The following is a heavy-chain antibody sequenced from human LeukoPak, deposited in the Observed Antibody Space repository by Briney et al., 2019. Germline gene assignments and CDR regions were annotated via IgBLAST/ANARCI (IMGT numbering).Heavy chain of an antibody. CDR3: ARPEWDY. V-gene: IGHV3-48*01. CDR2: ISSSSSTI. Sequence: GGSLRLSCAASGFIFSNYWMNWVRQAPGKGLEWVSYISSSSSTIYYADSVKGRFTISRDNAKNSLYLQMNSLRAEDTAVYYCARPEWDYWGQGTLVTVSS. D-gene: IGHD3-3*01. J-gene: IGHJ4*02. CDR1: GFIFSNYW.